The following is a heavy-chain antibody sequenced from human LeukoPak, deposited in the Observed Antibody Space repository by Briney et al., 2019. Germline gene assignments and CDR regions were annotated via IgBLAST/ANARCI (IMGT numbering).Heavy chain of an antibody. CDR1: GGSISNYY. D-gene: IGHD3-3*01. Sequence: SETLSLTCTVSGGSISNYYWNWIRQPAGKGLEWIGRIYTSGTTNYNPSLKSRVTISLDTSKNQFSLKLSSVTAADTAVYYCARRYDFWSGYPPPLDYWGQGTLVTVSS. CDR2: IYTSGTT. CDR3: ARRYDFWSGYPPPLDY. J-gene: IGHJ4*02. V-gene: IGHV4-4*07.